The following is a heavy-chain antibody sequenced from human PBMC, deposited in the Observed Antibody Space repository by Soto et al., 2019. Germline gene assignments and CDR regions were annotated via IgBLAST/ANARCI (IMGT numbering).Heavy chain of an antibody. D-gene: IGHD3-22*01. Sequence: ASVKVSCKASGYTFTGYFVHWVRQAPGQGREWMGWINPNNGDTNYAQNFQGRVTMTRDTFINTTYMELRRLRSDGTAVYYCARIKTYYDSRGGIAYLGQGALVTVSS. CDR3: ARIKTYYDSRGGIAY. J-gene: IGHJ4*02. V-gene: IGHV1-2*02. CDR1: GYTFTGYF. CDR2: INPNNGDT.